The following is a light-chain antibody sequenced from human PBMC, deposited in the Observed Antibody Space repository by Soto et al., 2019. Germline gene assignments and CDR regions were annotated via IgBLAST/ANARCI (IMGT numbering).Light chain of an antibody. CDR3: SSYTGGSTYV. CDR1: SSDIGGYKY. V-gene: IGLV2-14*01. CDR2: DVS. Sequence: YALTQPASVSGSPGQSVTFSCTGTSSDIGGYKYVSWYQQHPGKAPKLMIYDVSNRPSGVSNRFSGSKSGNTATLTISGLQGEDEAEYYCSSYTGGSTYVFGTGTKVTVL. J-gene: IGLJ1*01.